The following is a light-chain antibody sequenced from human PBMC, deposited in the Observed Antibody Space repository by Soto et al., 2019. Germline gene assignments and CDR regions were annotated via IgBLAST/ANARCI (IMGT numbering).Light chain of an antibody. V-gene: IGKV3-11*01. CDR1: QSVSSY. CDR3: QQSSKWPPT. J-gene: IGKJ4*01. CDR2: DAS. Sequence: EIVLTQSPATLFLSPGERATLSCRASQSVSSYLAWYQQKPGQAPRLLIYDASNRATGIPARFSGSGSGTDFTLTISSLEPEDFAVYYCQQSSKWPPTFGGGTKVDIK.